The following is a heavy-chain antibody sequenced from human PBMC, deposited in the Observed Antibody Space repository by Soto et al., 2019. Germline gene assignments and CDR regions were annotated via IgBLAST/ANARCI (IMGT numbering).Heavy chain of an antibody. D-gene: IGHD1-26*01. J-gene: IGHJ4*02. CDR1: GGSISSYY. CDR3: ARGEGPTTVYFDY. Sequence: SETLSLTCTVSGGSISSYYWSWIRQPPGKGLEWIGYIYYSGSTNYNPSLKSRVTISVDTSKNQFSLKLSSVTAADTAVYYCARGEGPTTVYFDYWGEGTLVTVSS. V-gene: IGHV4-59*01. CDR2: IYYSGST.